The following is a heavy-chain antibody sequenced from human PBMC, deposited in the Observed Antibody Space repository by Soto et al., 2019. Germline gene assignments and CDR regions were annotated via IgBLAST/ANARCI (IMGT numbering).Heavy chain of an antibody. CDR1: GFTFSTYW. CDR2: INSDGSST. D-gene: IGHD2-15*01. CDR3: ARGRYCSGGNCYRNWFDP. V-gene: IGHV3-74*01. Sequence: PGGSLRLSCAASGFTFSTYWMHWVRQAPGKGLVWVSRINSDGSSTSYADSVKGRFTISRDNAKNTLYLQMNSLRAEDTAIYYCARGRYCSGGNCYRNWFDPWGQGTLVTVSS. J-gene: IGHJ5*02.